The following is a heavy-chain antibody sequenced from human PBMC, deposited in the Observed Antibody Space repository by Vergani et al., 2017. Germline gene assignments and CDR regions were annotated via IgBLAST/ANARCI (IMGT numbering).Heavy chain of an antibody. Sequence: QVQLLQSGAEVKKPGASVKVSCKASGYTFTSHDIYWVRQAPGQGLEWMGWMNPNSGKTGYAQKFQGRVTLTGNTSISTAYMDLRSLRSEDTSKYFCERVPDFLTGYTDAWGQGTTITVSS. J-gene: IGHJ6*02. CDR3: ERVPDFLTGYTDA. CDR2: MNPNSGKT. V-gene: IGHV1-8*03. CDR1: GYTFTSHD. D-gene: IGHD3-9*01.